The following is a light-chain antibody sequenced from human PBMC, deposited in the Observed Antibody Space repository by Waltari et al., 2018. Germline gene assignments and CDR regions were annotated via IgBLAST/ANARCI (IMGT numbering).Light chain of an antibody. CDR2: DAS. Sequence: EIVLTQSPATLSLSPGDSATLPCRASQSVRNYLAWYRQNPGQAPRLLIYDASERAPGIPARFSGSGSGTDFTLTISSLEPDDFAVYYCQHRHNWPPTFTFGQGTKLEVK. CDR3: QHRHNWPPTFT. CDR1: QSVRNY. J-gene: IGKJ2*01. V-gene: IGKV3-11*01.